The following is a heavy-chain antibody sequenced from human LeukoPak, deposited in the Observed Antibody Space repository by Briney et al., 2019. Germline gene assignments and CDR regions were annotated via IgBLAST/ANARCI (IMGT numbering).Heavy chain of an antibody. V-gene: IGHV1-18*01. CDR1: GYTFTSYG. Sequence: ASVKVSFTASGYTFTSYGISWVRQAPGQGLEWMGWISAYNGNTNYAQKLQGRVTMTTDTSTSTAYMELRSLRSDDTAVYYCAREEVTLYYYYGMDVWGQGTTVTVSS. CDR3: AREEVTLYYYYGMDV. J-gene: IGHJ6*02. D-gene: IGHD2/OR15-2a*01. CDR2: ISAYNGNT.